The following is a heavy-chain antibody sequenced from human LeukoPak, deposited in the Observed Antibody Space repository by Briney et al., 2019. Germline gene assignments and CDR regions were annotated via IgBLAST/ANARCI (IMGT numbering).Heavy chain of an antibody. CDR3: AKAPPYSSGWFQYYFDY. CDR1: GFTFSSYA. J-gene: IGHJ4*02. D-gene: IGHD6-19*01. V-gene: IGHV3-23*01. CDR2: IYGSIGST. Sequence: PGGSLRLSCAASGFTFSSYAMSWVRQAPGKGLECVSSIYGSIGSTYYADSVKGRFTISRDNSKNTLYLQMNSLRAEDTALYYCAKAPPYSSGWFQYYFDYWGQGTLVTVSS.